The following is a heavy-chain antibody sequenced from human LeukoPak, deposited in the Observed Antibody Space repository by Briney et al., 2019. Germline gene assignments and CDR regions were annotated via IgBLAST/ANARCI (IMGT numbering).Heavy chain of an antibody. J-gene: IGHJ6*02. D-gene: IGHD3-16*01. CDR2: IYHSGST. CDR1: GGSISSGGYS. CDR3: VGGYPNYYYGMDV. V-gene: IGHV4-30-2*01. Sequence: PSETLSLTCAVSGGSISSGGYSWSWIRQPPGKGLEWIGYIYHSGSTYYNPSLKSRVTISVDRSKNQFSLKLSSVTAADTAVYYSVGGYPNYYYGMDVWGQGTTVTVSS.